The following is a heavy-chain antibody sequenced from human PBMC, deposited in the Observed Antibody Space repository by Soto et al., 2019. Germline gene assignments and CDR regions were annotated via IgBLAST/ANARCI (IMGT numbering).Heavy chain of an antibody. V-gene: IGHV4-31*03. Sequence: LSLTCTVSGGSISSGGYYWSWIRQHPGKGLEWIGYIYHSGSTYYNPSLKSRVTISVDTSKNQFSLKLSSVTAADTAVYYCARGGATVMIDYWGQGTLVTVSS. CDR2: IYHSGST. CDR3: ARGGATVMIDY. D-gene: IGHD4-17*01. CDR1: GGSISSGGYY. J-gene: IGHJ4*02.